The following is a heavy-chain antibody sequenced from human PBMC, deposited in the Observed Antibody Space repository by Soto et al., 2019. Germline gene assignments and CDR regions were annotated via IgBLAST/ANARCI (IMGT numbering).Heavy chain of an antibody. CDR3: ARYGSGDCNRGRCYSPFDY. V-gene: IGHV4-30-4*01. J-gene: IGHJ4*02. Sequence: QVQLQESGPGLVKPSQTLSLTCTVSGRSLSSVNYYWSWIRQPPGKGLEWIGYIYYSGNTYYNPSLKSRVTISVDTSKNQFSLKLSSVTAADTAVYYCARYGSGDCNRGRCYSPFDYWGQGTLVTVSS. CDR2: IYYSGNT. D-gene: IGHD2-15*01. CDR1: GRSLSSVNYY.